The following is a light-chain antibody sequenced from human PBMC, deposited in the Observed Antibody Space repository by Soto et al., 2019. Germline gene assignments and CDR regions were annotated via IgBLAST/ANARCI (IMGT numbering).Light chain of an antibody. CDR2: GAS. Sequence: EIVLTQSPGTLSLSPGERATLSCRASQSVSSSYLAWYQQNPGQAPRLLIYGASSRATGIPDRFSGSGSATAFTLTNSRLEPEEFAVYYCQQYGSSHSFGQGTKVEIK. CDR3: QQYGSSHS. CDR1: QSVSSSY. V-gene: IGKV3-20*01. J-gene: IGKJ1*01.